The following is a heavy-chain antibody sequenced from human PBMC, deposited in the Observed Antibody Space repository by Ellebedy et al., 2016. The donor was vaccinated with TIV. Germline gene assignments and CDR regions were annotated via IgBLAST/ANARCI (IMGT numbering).Heavy chain of an antibody. CDR3: APGGLRDYYYGMDV. V-gene: IGHV1-69*13. D-gene: IGHD4-17*01. CDR1: GGTFSSYA. Sequence: AASVKVSCKASGGTFSSYAISWVRQAPGQGLEWMGGIIPIFGTANYAQKFQGRVTITADESTSTAYMELSSLRSEDTAVYYCAPGGLRDYYYGMDVWGQGTTVTVSS. CDR2: IIPIFGTA. J-gene: IGHJ6*02.